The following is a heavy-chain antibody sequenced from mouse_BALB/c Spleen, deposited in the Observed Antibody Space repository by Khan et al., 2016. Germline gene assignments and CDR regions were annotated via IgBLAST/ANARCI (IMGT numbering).Heavy chain of an antibody. CDR1: GYSITSDYA. Sequence: VQLKESGPGLVKPSQSLSLTCTVTGYSITSDYAWNWIRQFPGNKLEWMGYIRYSGSTTYNPSLKSRISITRDTSKNQFFLQLYSVTTEDTATYYCTSFPTATRYFDVWGAGTTVTVSS. D-gene: IGHD1-2*01. J-gene: IGHJ1*01. CDR2: IRYSGST. CDR3: TSFPTATRYFDV. V-gene: IGHV3-2*02.